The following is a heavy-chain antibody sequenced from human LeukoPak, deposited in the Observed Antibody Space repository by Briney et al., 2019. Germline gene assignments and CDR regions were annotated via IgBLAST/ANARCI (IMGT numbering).Heavy chain of an antibody. CDR3: ARHGRSWSYYFDY. J-gene: IGHJ4*02. D-gene: IGHD6-13*01. CDR2: ISGSSSII. V-gene: IGHV3-48*04. Sequence: GGSLRLSCAASGFPFSGYSMNWVRQAPGKGLEWVSYISGSSSIIYYADSVKGRFTISRDNAKNSLYLQMNSLRAEDTAVYYCARHGRSWSYYFDYWGQGTLVTVSS. CDR1: GFPFSGYS.